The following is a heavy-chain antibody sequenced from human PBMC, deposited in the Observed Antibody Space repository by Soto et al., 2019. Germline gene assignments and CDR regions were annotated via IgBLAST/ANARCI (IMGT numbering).Heavy chain of an antibody. Sequence: GGCLIINKRSWIRQPPGEGLEWIGYIYYSGGTNYTPSLKSRVTISVDTSKNQCSLKLSSGTAADTAVHYCARDNIENDYGDYSFSYHAYDG. CDR2: IYYSGGT. CDR1: GGCLIINK. D-gene: IGHD4-17*01. J-gene: IGHJ6*01. V-gene: IGHV4-59*01. CDR3: ARDNIENDYGDYSFSYHAYDG.